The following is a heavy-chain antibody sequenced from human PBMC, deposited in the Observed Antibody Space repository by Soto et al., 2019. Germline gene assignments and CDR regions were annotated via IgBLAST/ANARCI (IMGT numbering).Heavy chain of an antibody. V-gene: IGHV3-30*18. D-gene: IGHD3-10*02. CDR3: AKVINVRGVQDYFDY. CDR2: ISYDGSNK. J-gene: IGHJ4*02. CDR1: GFTFSSYG. Sequence: QVQLVESGGGVVQPGRSLRLSCAASGFTFSSYGMHWVRQAPGKGLEWVAVISYDGSNKYYADSVKGRFTISRDNSKNTLYLQIKRLRAEDTAVYYCAKVINVRGVQDYFDYWGQGTLVTVSS.